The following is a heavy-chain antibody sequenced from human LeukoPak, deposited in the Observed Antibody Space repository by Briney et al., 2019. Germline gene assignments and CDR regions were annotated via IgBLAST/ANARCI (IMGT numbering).Heavy chain of an antibody. V-gene: IGHV3-23*01. D-gene: IGHD3-10*01. Sequence: GGAPRLSCAAPWFTLLNHCMNWGRPAPREGVGVGSAISGSGGSTYYADSVKGRFTISRDNSKNTLYLQMNSLRAEDTAVYYCAKDGYGSGTQPGDYWGQGTLVTVSS. J-gene: IGHJ4*02. CDR2: ISGSGGST. CDR3: AKDGYGSGTQPGDY. CDR1: WFTLLNHC.